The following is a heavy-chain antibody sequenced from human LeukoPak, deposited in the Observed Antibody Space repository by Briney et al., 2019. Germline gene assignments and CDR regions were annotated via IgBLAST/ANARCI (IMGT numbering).Heavy chain of an antibody. CDR2: ISGSGVYT. V-gene: IGHV3-23*01. D-gene: IGHD2-15*01. CDR3: AKDKFSVAVVADRLKWFDP. Sequence: PGGSLRLSCAASGFTFDSYGMNWVRQAPGKGLEWVSGISGSGVYTYYADSVKGRFTISRDNSKNTLYLVMNSLRADDTAVYYCAKDKFSVAVVADRLKWFDPWGQGTLVTVSS. J-gene: IGHJ5*02. CDR1: GFTFDSYG.